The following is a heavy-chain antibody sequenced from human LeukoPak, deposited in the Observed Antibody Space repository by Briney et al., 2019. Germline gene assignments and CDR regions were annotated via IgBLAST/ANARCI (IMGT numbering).Heavy chain of an antibody. V-gene: IGHV3-23*01. J-gene: IGHJ4*02. CDR2: ISGIGDTT. Sequence: GGTLRLSCAASGFTFSYYAMSWVRQAPGKRLEWVSTISGIGDTTYYADSVKGRFTISRDNSKNTLFLHMNSLRAGDTAVYYCANLRESLWIPEFDYWGQGTLVTVSS. CDR1: GFTFSYYA. D-gene: IGHD1-1*01. CDR3: ANLRESLWIPEFDY.